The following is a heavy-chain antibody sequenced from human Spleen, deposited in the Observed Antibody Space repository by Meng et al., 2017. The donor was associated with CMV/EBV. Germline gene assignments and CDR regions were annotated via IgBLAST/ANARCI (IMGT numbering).Heavy chain of an antibody. CDR3: ARAGYPRRWYGEGCDY. V-gene: IGHV3-30*04. CDR2: ISYDGSKG. D-gene: IGHD3-10*01. J-gene: IGHJ4*02. Sequence: VGSLRLSCAASGFTFSVYSMHWVRPAPGKGMEWVVVISYDGSKGYYADCVKGRVTSSRDNSKNSLDLQMSSLRIEDTAVYYCARAGYPRRWYGEGCDYWGQGTLVTVSS. CDR1: GFTFSVYS.